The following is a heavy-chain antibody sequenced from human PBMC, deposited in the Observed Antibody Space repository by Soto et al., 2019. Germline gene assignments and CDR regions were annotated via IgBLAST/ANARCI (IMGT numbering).Heavy chain of an antibody. CDR3: ARGVVVVVAATLYYYYYMDV. CDR1: GGSFSGYY. Sequence: SETLSLTCAVYGGSFSGYYWSWIRQPPGKGLEWIGEINHSGSTNYNPSLKSRVTISVDTSKNQFSLKLSSVTAADTAVYYCARGVVVVVAATLYYYYYMDVWGKGTTVTVSS. J-gene: IGHJ6*03. V-gene: IGHV4-34*01. D-gene: IGHD2-15*01. CDR2: INHSGST.